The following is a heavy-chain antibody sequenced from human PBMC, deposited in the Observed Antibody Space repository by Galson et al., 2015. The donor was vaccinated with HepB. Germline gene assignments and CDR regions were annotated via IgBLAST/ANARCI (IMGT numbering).Heavy chain of an antibody. V-gene: IGHV4-34*01. D-gene: IGHD2-21*02. CDR1: GGSFSGYD. J-gene: IGHJ3*02. Sequence: ETLSLTCAIYGGSFSGYDWSLIRQPPGKGLEWIGEINHSGSTNYNPSLKSRVTISLNTSKNQFSLKLSSVTAADTAVYYCARKRWRPYAFDIWGQGTMVTVSS. CDR3: ARKRWRPYAFDI. CDR2: INHSGST.